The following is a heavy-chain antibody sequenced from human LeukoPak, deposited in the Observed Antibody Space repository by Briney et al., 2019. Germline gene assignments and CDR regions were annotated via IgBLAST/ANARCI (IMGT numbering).Heavy chain of an antibody. CDR1: GFSLTTSGVS. CDR3: ARRRSGSYYDY. Sequence: SGPTLVKPTQTLTLTCTFSGFSLTTSGVSVGWIRQPPEKALEWLALIYWDDDKRYSPSLKSRLTITKDTSKNQVVLTMTNMDPVDTATYYCARRRSGSYYDYWGQGTLVTVSS. J-gene: IGHJ4*02. D-gene: IGHD3-3*01. V-gene: IGHV2-5*02. CDR2: IYWDDDK.